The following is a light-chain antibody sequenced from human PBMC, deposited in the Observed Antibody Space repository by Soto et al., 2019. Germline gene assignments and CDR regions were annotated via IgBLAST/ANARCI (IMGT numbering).Light chain of an antibody. J-gene: IGLJ2*01. CDR3: RSYAGCNNYVV. V-gene: IGLV2-8*01. CDR1: SSDVGGYNY. CDR2: EVS. Sequence: QSALTQPPSASGSPGQSVTISCTGTSSDVGGYNYVSWYQQHPGKAPKLMIYEVSKRPSGVPDRFSGSKSGNTASLTVSGLQAEDEADYYCRSYAGCNNYVVFGGGIKLTVL.